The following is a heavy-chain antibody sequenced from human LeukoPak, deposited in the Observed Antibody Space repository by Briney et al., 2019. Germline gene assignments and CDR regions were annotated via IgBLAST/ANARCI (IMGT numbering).Heavy chain of an antibody. D-gene: IGHD2-21*02. V-gene: IGHV3-15*01. J-gene: IGHJ3*01. CDR3: TTLSCGSDCYSKEGDVFDL. Sequence: PGGSLRLSCAASGFSSNTAWMNWVRQAPGKGLEGVGRIKNEGDGETRYYAAPVKGTFTISRYDSKTTLYPQMNSLKTAATAVYSSTTLSCGSDCYSKEGDVFDLWGQGTMVTVSS. CDR2: IKNEGDGETR. CDR1: GFSSNTAW.